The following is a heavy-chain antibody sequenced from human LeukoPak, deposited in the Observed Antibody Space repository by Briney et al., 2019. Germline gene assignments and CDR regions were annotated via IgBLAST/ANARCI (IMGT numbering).Heavy chain of an antibody. J-gene: IGHJ5*02. V-gene: IGHV4-34*01. CDR2: INHSGST. D-gene: IGHD3-16*01. CDR1: GGSFSGYY. Sequence: SETLSLTCAVYGGSFSGYYWSWIRQPPGKGLEWIGEINHSGSTNYNPSLTSRVTISVDTSKNPFSLKLSSVTAADTAVYYCARVQPGLGWFDPWGQGTLVSVSS. CDR3: ARVQPGLGWFDP.